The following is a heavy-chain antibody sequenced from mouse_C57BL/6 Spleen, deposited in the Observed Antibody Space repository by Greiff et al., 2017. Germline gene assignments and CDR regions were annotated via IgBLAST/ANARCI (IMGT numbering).Heavy chain of an antibody. CDR2: LWWDDAK. Sequence: QVTLKESGPGILQPSPTLSLTCSFSGFSLSTFGMGVGWIRQPSGKGLEWLAHLWWDDAKYYNPALKSRLTISKDTSKNQVFLKIANVDTADTATYYCARIAGEGSLSQCAWFAYWGQGTLVTVSA. CDR3: ARIAGEGSLSQCAWFAY. D-gene: IGHD3-1*01. J-gene: IGHJ3*01. V-gene: IGHV8-8*01. CDR1: GFSLSTFGMG.